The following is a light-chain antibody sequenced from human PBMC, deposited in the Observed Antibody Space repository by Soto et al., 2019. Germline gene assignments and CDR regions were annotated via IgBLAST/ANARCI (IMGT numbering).Light chain of an antibody. CDR1: SSDVGGYNY. CDR3: CSYAGSYTNV. CDR2: DVS. J-gene: IGLJ1*01. Sequence: QSVLTQPRSVSGSPRQSVTISCTGTSSDVGGYNYVSWYQQHPGKAPKLMICDVSKRPSGVTDRFSGSKSGNTASLTISGLQAEDEAYYYCCSYAGSYTNVFGTGTKLTVL. V-gene: IGLV2-11*01.